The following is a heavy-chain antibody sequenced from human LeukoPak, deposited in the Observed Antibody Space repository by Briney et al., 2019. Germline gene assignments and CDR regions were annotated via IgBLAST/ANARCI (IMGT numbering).Heavy chain of an antibody. V-gene: IGHV3-11*01. Sequence: PGGSLRLSCAASGFIFNDYHMSWIRQAPGKGPEWVSYITSTGSTIYYADSVKGRFTISRDNAKNSLYLQMNSLRAEDTAVYYCARGGRLWPPTYYYGMDVWGQGTTVTVS. CDR2: ITSTGSTI. J-gene: IGHJ6*02. D-gene: IGHD5-18*01. CDR3: ARGGRLWPPTYYYGMDV. CDR1: GFIFNDYH.